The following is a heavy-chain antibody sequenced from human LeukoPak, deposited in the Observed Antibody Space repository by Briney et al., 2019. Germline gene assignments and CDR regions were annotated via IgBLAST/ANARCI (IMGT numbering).Heavy chain of an antibody. V-gene: IGHV4-4*02. CDR1: GGSISSSNW. J-gene: IGHJ6*02. CDR2: IYHSGST. Sequence: SETLSLTCTVSGGSISSSNWWSWVRQPPGKGLEWIGEIYHSGSTNYNPSLKSRVTISVDTSKNQFSLKLSSVTAADTAVYYCASTDSYYYYYGMDVWGQGTTVTVSS. CDR3: ASTDSYYYYYGMDV.